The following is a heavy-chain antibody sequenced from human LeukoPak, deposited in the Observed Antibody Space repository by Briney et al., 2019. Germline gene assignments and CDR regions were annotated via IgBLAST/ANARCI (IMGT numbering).Heavy chain of an antibody. CDR3: ARDKTAAIFDY. CDR1: GGSISSSSYY. D-gene: IGHD6-13*01. CDR2: IYYSGST. V-gene: IGHV4-39*02. J-gene: IGHJ4*02. Sequence: PSETLSLTCTVSGGSISSSSYYWGWIRQPPGKGLEWIGSIYYSGSTYYNPSLKSRVTISVDTSKNQFSLKLSSVTAADTAVYYCARDKTAAIFDYWGQGTLVTVSS.